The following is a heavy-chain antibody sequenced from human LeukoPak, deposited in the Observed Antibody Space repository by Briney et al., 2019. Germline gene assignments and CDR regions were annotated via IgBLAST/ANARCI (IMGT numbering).Heavy chain of an antibody. CDR2: IYSGGST. CDR1: GFTVSSNY. D-gene: IGHD6-13*01. V-gene: IGHV3-53*01. Sequence: GGSLRLSCAASGFTVSSNYMSWVRQAPGKGLEWVSVIYSGGSTYYADSVKGRFTISRHNSKNTLYLQMNSLRAEDTAVYYCARVGREQLDHAFDIWGQGTMVTVYS. CDR3: ARVGREQLDHAFDI. J-gene: IGHJ3*02.